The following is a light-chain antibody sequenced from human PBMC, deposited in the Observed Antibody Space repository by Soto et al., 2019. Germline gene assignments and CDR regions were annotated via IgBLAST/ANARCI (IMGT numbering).Light chain of an antibody. Sequence: EIVLTQSPGTLSLSAGERTTLSCRASQRVTSSNLAWYQQKPGQAPRLLIHGASTRATGIPDRFTGGGSGTDFTLNVTRLEPEDSAVYYCQQYVSSPLTFGGGTKLEIK. CDR3: QQYVSSPLT. J-gene: IGKJ4*01. V-gene: IGKV3-20*01. CDR2: GAS. CDR1: QRVTSSN.